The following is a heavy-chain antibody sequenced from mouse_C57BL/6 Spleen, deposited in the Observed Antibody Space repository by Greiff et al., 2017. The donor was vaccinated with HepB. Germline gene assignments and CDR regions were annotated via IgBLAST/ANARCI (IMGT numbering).Heavy chain of an antibody. J-gene: IGHJ1*03. V-gene: IGHV1-80*01. CDR1: GYAFRSYW. D-gene: IGHD2-5*01. CDR3: ARYDYSNWYFDV. CDR2: IYPGDGDT. Sequence: QVQLQQSGAELVKPGASVKISCKTSGYAFRSYWMNWVKQRPGKGLEWIGQIYPGDGDTNYNGKFKGKATLTADKSSSTAYMQLSSLTSEDSAVYFCARYDYSNWYFDVWGTGTTVTVSS.